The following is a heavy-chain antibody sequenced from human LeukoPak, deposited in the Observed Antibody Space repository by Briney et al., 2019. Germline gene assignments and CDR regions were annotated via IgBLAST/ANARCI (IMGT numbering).Heavy chain of an antibody. CDR2: ITSDGSNI. CDR3: ARGGHSSFDY. Sequence: PGGSLRLSCAASGFTFSNFWLHWVRQAPGKGLEWVSRITSDGSNINYADSVQGRFTISRENAKNTLYLQMNSLRAEDTAVYYCARGGHSSFDYWGQGALVTVSS. CDR1: GFTFSNFW. D-gene: IGHD3-16*01. J-gene: IGHJ4*02. V-gene: IGHV3-74*01.